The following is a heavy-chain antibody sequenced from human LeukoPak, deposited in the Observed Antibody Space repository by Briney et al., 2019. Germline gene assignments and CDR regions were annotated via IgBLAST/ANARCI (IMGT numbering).Heavy chain of an antibody. CDR1: GDSISSYY. Sequence: PSETLSLTCTVSGDSISSYYWSWIRQPPGKGLEWIGYIYYSGSSNYNPSLESRVTISVDTSKNQFSLKLTSVTAADTAVYYCARTRSSTWHLLDYWGQGTLVTVSS. J-gene: IGHJ4*02. CDR2: IYYSGSS. V-gene: IGHV4-59*01. D-gene: IGHD6-13*01. CDR3: ARTRSSTWHLLDY.